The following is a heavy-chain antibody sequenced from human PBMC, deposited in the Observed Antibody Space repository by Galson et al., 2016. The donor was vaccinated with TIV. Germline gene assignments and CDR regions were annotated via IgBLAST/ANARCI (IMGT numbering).Heavy chain of an antibody. CDR2: IYPGYSDT. CDR1: GYSFSDYR. CDR3: ARLAPVTATTGWYSGV. D-gene: IGHD4-11*01. V-gene: IGHV5-51*01. Sequence: QSGAEVRKPGESLKISCKGSGYSFSDYRVGWVRQMPGHGLDWMGIIYPGYSDTRSRPYFQGQVTMSVDKSNSIAYLQWNRLKASDTAMYYCARLAPVTATTGWYSGVWGRGTLVTVSS. J-gene: IGHJ2*01.